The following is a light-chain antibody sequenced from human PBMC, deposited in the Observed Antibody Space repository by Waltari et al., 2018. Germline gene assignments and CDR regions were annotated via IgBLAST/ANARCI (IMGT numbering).Light chain of an antibody. V-gene: IGKV3-11*01. CDR3: QQRST. J-gene: IGKJ2*01. Sequence: EIVLTQSPATLSLSPGEGATLSRRASQSLTSYLAWDQQKPGQAPRLLIYDTSNRATGIPARFSGSGSGTDFTLIISSLEPEDFGVYYCQQRSTFGQGTKLEIK. CDR1: QSLTSY. CDR2: DTS.